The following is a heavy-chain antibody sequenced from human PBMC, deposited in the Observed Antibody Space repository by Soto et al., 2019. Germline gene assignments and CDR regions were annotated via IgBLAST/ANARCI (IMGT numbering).Heavy chain of an antibody. J-gene: IGHJ4*02. D-gene: IGHD1-26*01. Sequence: VQLLESGGGLVQPGGSLRLSCVASGFSFGTYAMTWARQVPGKGLEWVSTISGGIGSTFYADSVKGRFTISRDISKKMLFLHMNGLRGEDTGPYYCAKGAARYFDYWGRGTLVTVSS. CDR3: AKGAARYFDY. CDR2: ISGGIGST. V-gene: IGHV3-23*01. CDR1: GFSFGTYA.